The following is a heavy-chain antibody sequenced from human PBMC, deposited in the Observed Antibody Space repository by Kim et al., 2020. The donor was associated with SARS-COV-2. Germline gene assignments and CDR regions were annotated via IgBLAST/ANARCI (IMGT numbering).Heavy chain of an antibody. V-gene: IGHV4-31*02. Sequence: GSTYYTPSLKCRVTISVDTAKNQYSLKRNSVTAADTAVYYCAREAEGWFDPWGQGTLVTVSS. J-gene: IGHJ5*02. D-gene: IGHD6-25*01. CDR2: GST. CDR3: AREAEGWFDP.